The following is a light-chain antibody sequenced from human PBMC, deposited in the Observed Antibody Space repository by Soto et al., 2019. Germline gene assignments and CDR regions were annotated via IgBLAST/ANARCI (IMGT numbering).Light chain of an antibody. CDR1: QTISDY. Sequence: DIQVTQSPPTLSAPVGDRVTITCRSSQTISDYLAWYQQKPGQVPKLLISAASTLQSGVPSRFRGSASGTDFTLTISGLQSEDFAVYYCQQYNNWPPWTFGQGTKVDIK. CDR2: AAS. V-gene: IGKV1-27*01. CDR3: QQYNNWPPWT. J-gene: IGKJ1*01.